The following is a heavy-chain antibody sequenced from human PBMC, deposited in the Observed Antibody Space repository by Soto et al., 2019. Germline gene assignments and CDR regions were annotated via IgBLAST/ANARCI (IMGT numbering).Heavy chain of an antibody. V-gene: IGHV1-46*01. CDR2: INPSGGST. CDR3: ARDRPGDYDYVWGSYRSRYFDY. CDR1: GYTFTSYY. Sequence: ASVKVSCKASGYTFTSYYMHWVRQAPGQGLEWMGIINPSGGSTSYAQKFQGRVTVTRDTSTSTVYMELSSLRSEDTAVYYCARDRPGDYDYVWGSYRSRYFDYWGQGTLVTVSS. D-gene: IGHD3-16*02. J-gene: IGHJ4*02.